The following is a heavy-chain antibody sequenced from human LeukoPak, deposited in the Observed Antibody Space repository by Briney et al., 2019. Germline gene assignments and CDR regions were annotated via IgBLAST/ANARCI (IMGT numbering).Heavy chain of an antibody. Sequence: PGGSLRLSCAASGFTFSSYAMHWVRQAPGKGLEWVAVISYDGSNKYYADSVKSRFTISRDNSKNTLYLQMNSLRAEDTAVYYCARFGYSSSWSQTYYFDYWGQGTLVTVSS. CDR3: ARFGYSSSWSQTYYFDY. CDR1: GFTFSSYA. CDR2: ISYDGSNK. D-gene: IGHD6-13*01. V-gene: IGHV3-30*01. J-gene: IGHJ4*02.